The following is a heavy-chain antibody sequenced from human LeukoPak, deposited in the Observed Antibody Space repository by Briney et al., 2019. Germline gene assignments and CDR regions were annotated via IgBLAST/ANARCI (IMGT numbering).Heavy chain of an antibody. Sequence: SETLSLTCTVPGGSISSYYWSWIRQPPGKGLEWIGYIYYSGSTNYNPSLKSRVTISVDTSKNQFSLKLSSVTAADTAVYSCARHNTERKWLAPFDYWGQGTLVTVSS. V-gene: IGHV4-59*08. D-gene: IGHD6-19*01. CDR1: GGSISSYY. J-gene: IGHJ4*02. CDR3: ARHNTERKWLAPFDY. CDR2: IYYSGST.